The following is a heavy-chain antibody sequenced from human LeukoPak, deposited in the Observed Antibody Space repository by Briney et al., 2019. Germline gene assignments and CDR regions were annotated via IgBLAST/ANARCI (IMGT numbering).Heavy chain of an antibody. V-gene: IGHV3-23*01. D-gene: IGHD3-10*01. Sequence: GGSLRLSCAASGFTFSSYAMSWVRQAPGKGLEWVSAISGSGGSTYYADSVKGRFTISRDNSKNTLYLQMNSLRAEDTAVYYCTKDPTMVQGVITDYWGQGTLVTVSS. CDR3: TKDPTMVQGVITDY. J-gene: IGHJ4*02. CDR2: ISGSGGST. CDR1: GFTFSSYA.